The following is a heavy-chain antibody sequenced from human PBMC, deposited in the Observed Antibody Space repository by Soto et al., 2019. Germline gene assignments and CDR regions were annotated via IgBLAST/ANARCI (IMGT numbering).Heavy chain of an antibody. CDR1: GYTFTSYG. Sequence: GASVKVSCKASGYTFTSYGISWVRQAPGQGLEWMGWISAYNGNTNYAQKLQGRVTMTTDTSTSTAYMELRSLRSDDTAVYYCARXGGYSGYPYYYYYGMDVWGQGTTVTVSS. CDR3: ARXGGYSGYPYYYYYGMDV. CDR2: ISAYNGNT. D-gene: IGHD5-12*01. J-gene: IGHJ6*02. V-gene: IGHV1-18*04.